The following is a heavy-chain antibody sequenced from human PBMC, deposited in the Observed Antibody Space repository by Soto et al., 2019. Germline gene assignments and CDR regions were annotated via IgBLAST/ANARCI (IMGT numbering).Heavy chain of an antibody. CDR2: IYVSGST. CDR1: GGSISGYY. CDR3: ARVPYDSMGYGYFDY. D-gene: IGHD5-18*01. J-gene: IGHJ4*02. V-gene: IGHV4-59*01. Sequence: SETLSLTCTVSGGSISGYYWSWIRQPPGKGLEWIGYIYVSGSTNYNPSLKSRVTISVDTSKNQFSLKLSSVTAADTAVYYCARVPYDSMGYGYFDYWGQGTLVTVSS.